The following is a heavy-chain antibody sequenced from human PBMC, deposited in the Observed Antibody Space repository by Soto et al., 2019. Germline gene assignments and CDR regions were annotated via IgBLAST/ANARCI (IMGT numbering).Heavy chain of an antibody. CDR3: ARHSSAVTTYYYYMDV. CDR2: IYYSGST. Sequence: PSETLSLTCTVSGGSISSYYWSWIRQPPGKGLEWIGYIYYSGSTNYNPSLKSRVTISVDTSKNQFSLKLSSVTAADTAVYYCARHSSAVTTYYYYMDVWGKGTTVTVSS. D-gene: IGHD4-4*01. CDR1: GGSISSYY. V-gene: IGHV4-59*08. J-gene: IGHJ6*03.